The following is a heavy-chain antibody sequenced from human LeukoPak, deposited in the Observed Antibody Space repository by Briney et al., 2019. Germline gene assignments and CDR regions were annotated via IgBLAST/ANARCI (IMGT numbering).Heavy chain of an antibody. D-gene: IGHD1-26*01. CDR3: ATQTRSGSFYFYYYYMHV. CDR2: ISGDGGST. Sequence: PGGPLRLSCAASGFTFDDYAMHWVRQAPGQGLEWVSLISGDGGSTYYADSVKGRFTISRDNSKNSLYLQMNSLRTEYTALYYCATQTRSGSFYFYYYYMHVWVKGTTVTVSS. J-gene: IGHJ6*03. V-gene: IGHV3-43*02. CDR1: GFTFDDYA.